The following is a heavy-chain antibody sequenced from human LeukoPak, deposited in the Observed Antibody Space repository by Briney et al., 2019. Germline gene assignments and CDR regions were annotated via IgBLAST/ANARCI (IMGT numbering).Heavy chain of an antibody. CDR2: INSDGSST. V-gene: IGHV3-74*01. CDR1: GFTFSSYW. D-gene: IGHD3-22*01. CDR3: ARGLITGYFDY. J-gene: IGHJ4*02. Sequence: PGGSLRLSCAASGFTFSSYWMHWVRQAPGKGLVWVSRINSDGSSTSYADSVKGRFTISRDNAKNTLYLQMNSLGAEDTAVYYCARGLITGYFDYWGQETLVTVSS.